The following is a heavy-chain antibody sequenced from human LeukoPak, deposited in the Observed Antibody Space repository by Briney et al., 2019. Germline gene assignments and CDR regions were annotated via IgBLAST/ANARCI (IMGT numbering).Heavy chain of an antibody. V-gene: IGHV1-69*05. J-gene: IGHJ5*02. Sequence: SVKVSCKASGGTFSSYAISWVRQAPGPGLEWMGGIIPIFGTANYAQKFQGRVTITTDESTSTAYMELSSLRSEDTAVYYCARDNTSGYCSGGSCYPFGFDPWGQGTLVTVSS. D-gene: IGHD2-15*01. CDR1: GGTFSSYA. CDR3: ARDNTSGYCSGGSCYPFGFDP. CDR2: IIPIFGTA.